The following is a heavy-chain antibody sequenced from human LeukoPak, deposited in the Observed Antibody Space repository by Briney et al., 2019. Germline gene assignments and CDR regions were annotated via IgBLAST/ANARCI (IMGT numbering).Heavy chain of an antibody. D-gene: IGHD6-13*01. CDR2: IIPIFGTA. J-gene: IGHJ5*02. Sequence: SSVKVSCKASGGTFSSYAISWVRQAPGQGLKWMGGIIPIFGTANYAQKFQGRVTITADESTSTAYMELSSLRSEDTAVYYCAREGRIAAAGTYFWFDPWGQGTLVTVSS. CDR3: AREGRIAAAGTYFWFDP. CDR1: GGTFSSYA. V-gene: IGHV1-69*01.